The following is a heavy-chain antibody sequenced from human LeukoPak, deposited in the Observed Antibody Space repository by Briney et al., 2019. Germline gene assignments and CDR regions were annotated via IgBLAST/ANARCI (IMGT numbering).Heavy chain of an antibody. V-gene: IGHV3-23*01. CDR1: GLIFSNYA. D-gene: IGHD3-10*01. J-gene: IGHJ4*02. Sequence: GGSLRLSCAASGLIFSNYAMTWACLTPGKGLEWVSAISGSGGTTYYADSVKGRFTISRDSSTNTLYLQLSSLRAEDTAIYYCARGGSVFAYFFDYWGQGTLVTVSS. CDR2: ISGSGGTT. CDR3: ARGGSVFAYFFDY.